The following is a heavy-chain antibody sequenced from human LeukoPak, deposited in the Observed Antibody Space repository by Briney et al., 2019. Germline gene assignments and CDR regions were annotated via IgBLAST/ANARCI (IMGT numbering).Heavy chain of an antibody. D-gene: IGHD1-1*01. Sequence: PSETLSLTCTVSGGSMSPYYWNWIRQAPGKGLEWIGYVFYSGNTYYNPSLRGRVTISIDTSKSQFSLNLSPVTAADTAVYFCAKGTRFDPWGQGTQVTVSS. CDR1: GGSMSPYY. CDR2: VFYSGNT. J-gene: IGHJ5*02. V-gene: IGHV4-59*01. CDR3: AKGTRFDP.